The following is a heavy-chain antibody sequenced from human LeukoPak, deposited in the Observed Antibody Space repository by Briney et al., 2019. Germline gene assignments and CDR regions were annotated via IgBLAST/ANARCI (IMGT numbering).Heavy chain of an antibody. CDR3: ARDRERVYYYDSSGHHPFDP. CDR1: GFTFSSYA. Sequence: GGSLRLSCAASGFTFSSYAMHWVRQAPGKGLEWVAVISYDGSNKYYADSVKGRFTISRDNSKNTLYLQMNSLRAEDTAVYYCARDRERVYYYDSSGHHPFDPWGQGTLVTVSS. J-gene: IGHJ5*02. V-gene: IGHV3-30-3*01. CDR2: ISYDGSNK. D-gene: IGHD3-22*01.